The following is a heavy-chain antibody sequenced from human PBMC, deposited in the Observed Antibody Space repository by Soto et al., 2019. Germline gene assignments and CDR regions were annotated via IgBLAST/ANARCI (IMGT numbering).Heavy chain of an antibody. CDR3: TSTGGDYVWRSPYYYGMDV. Sequence: EVQLVESGGGLVQPGGSLKLSCAASGFTFSGSAMHWVRQASGKGLEWVGRIRSKANSYATAYAASVKGRFTISRDDSKNTAYLQMNSLKTEDTAVYYCTSTGGDYVWRSPYYYGMDVWGQGTTVTVSS. CDR2: IRSKANSYAT. CDR1: GFTFSGSA. D-gene: IGHD3-16*01. V-gene: IGHV3-73*02. J-gene: IGHJ6*02.